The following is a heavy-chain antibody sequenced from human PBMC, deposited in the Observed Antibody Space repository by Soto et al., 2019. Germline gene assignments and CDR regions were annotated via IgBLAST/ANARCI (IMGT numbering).Heavy chain of an antibody. CDR2: INAGNGNT. CDR1: GYTFTSYA. CDR3: AGEYCSCCSCPLYYGMGV. Sequence: QVQLVQSGAEVKKPGASVKVSCKASGYTFTSYAMHWVRQAPGQRLEWMGWINAGNGNTKYSQKFQGRVTITRDTAGSTAYMELCSLRSEVTAVYYCAGEYCSCCSCPLYYGMGVWGQGTTVTVSS. D-gene: IGHD2-15*01. J-gene: IGHJ6*02. V-gene: IGHV1-3*01.